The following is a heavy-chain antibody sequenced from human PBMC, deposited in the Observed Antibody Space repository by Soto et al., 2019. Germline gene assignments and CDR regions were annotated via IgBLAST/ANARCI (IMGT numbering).Heavy chain of an antibody. D-gene: IGHD3-10*01. V-gene: IGHV1-18*01. CDR3: ARVADYYGSGSHYGMDV. Sequence: QVQLVQSGAEVKKPGASVKVSCKASGYTFTSYGISWVRQDPGQGLEWMGWISAYNGNTNYAQKLQGRVTMTTDTSTSSAYMELRSLRSDDTAVYYCARVADYYGSGSHYGMDVWGQGTTVTVSS. CDR2: ISAYNGNT. CDR1: GYTFTSYG. J-gene: IGHJ6*02.